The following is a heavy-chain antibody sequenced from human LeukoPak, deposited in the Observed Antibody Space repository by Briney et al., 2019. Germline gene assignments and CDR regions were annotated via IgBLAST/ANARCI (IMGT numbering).Heavy chain of an antibody. CDR2: IKQDGSEK. J-gene: IGHJ4*02. CDR1: GFTFSSYW. Sequence: GGSPRLSCAASGFTFSSYWMSWVRQAPGKGLEWVANIKQDGSEKYYVDSVKGRFTISRDNAKNSLYLQMNSPRAEDTAVYYCARGGRLVLYYFDYWGQETLVTVSS. CDR3: ARGGRLVLYYFDY. V-gene: IGHV3-7*01. D-gene: IGHD6-19*01.